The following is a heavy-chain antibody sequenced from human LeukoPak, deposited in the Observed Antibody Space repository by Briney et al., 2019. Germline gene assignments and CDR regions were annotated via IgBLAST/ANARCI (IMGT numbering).Heavy chain of an antibody. V-gene: IGHV3-33*08. Sequence: GGSLRLSCAASGFTFSSYAMNWVRQAPGKGLEWVAVIWYDGSNKYYADSVKGRFTISRDNSKNTLYLQMNSLRAEDTAVYYCARDSRVAAAGGGAGYYYGMDVWGQGTTVTVSS. CDR3: ARDSRVAAAGGGAGYYYGMDV. J-gene: IGHJ6*02. D-gene: IGHD6-13*01. CDR1: GFTFSSYA. CDR2: IWYDGSNK.